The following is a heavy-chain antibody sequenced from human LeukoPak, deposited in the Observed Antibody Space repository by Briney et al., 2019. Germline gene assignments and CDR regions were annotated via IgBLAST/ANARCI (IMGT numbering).Heavy chain of an antibody. Sequence: GGSLRLSCAASGFTFSDYAMNWVRQAPGKGLEWVSGIRVGGEIYYADSVKGRFTISRDNSENTVYLHMNSLRAEDTAMYYCARDLCSTTSCLDYWGQGTLVTVSS. CDR1: GFTFSDYA. CDR3: ARDLCSTTSCLDY. J-gene: IGHJ4*02. CDR2: IRVGGEI. D-gene: IGHD2-2*01. V-gene: IGHV3-23*01.